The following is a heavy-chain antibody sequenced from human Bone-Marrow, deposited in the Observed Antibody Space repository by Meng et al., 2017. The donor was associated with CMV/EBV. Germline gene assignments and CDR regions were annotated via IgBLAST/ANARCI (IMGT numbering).Heavy chain of an antibody. CDR1: GGSFSGYY. D-gene: IGHD3-3*01. V-gene: IGHV4-34*01. CDR2: INHSGST. J-gene: IGHJ6*02. CDR3: ARGRSRFLEWLANCGMDV. Sequence: SETLSLTCAVYGGSFSGYYWSWIRQPPGKGLEWIGEINHSGSTNYNSSLKSRVTISVDTSKNQFSLKLRSVTAADTAVYYCARGRSRFLEWLANCGMDVWGQGTTVTVSS.